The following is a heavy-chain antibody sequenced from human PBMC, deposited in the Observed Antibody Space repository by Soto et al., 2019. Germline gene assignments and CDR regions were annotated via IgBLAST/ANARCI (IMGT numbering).Heavy chain of an antibody. CDR3: ARVLGGDPFYGMDV. Sequence: SETLSLTCTVSGNSITSYYWSWIRQPPGKGLEWIGYIYHAGSTNYNPSLKSRVTVSEDTSKNQLSLKLTSVTAADTAVYYCARVLGGDPFYGMDVWGQGTTVTVSS. J-gene: IGHJ6*02. V-gene: IGHV4-59*01. CDR2: IYHAGST. D-gene: IGHD2-21*02. CDR1: GNSITSYY.